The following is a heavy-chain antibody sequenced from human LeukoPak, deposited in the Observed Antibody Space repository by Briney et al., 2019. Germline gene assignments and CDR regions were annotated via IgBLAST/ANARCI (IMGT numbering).Heavy chain of an antibody. J-gene: IGHJ4*02. V-gene: IGHV1-69*13. CDR2: IIPIFGTA. Sequence: SVKVSCKASGGTFSSYAISWVRQAPGQGLEWMGGIIPIFGTANYAQKFQGRVTITADESTSTAYMELSSLRSEDTAVYYCARESPNYGDYVGYYFDYWGQGTLVTVSS. D-gene: IGHD4-17*01. CDR1: GGTFSSYA. CDR3: ARESPNYGDYVGYYFDY.